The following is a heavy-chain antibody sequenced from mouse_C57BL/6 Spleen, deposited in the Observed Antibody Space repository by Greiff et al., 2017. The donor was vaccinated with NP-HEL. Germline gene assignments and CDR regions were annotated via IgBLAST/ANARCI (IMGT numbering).Heavy chain of an antibody. D-gene: IGHD1-1*01. CDR3: ARDQGELLRSYWYFDV. CDR1: GYSITSGYD. CDR2: ISYSGST. Sequence: EVKLMESGPGMVKPSQSLSLTCTVTGYSITSGYDWHWIRHFPGNKLEWMGYISYSGSTNYNPSLKSRISITHDTSKNHFFLKLNSVTTEDTATYYCARDQGELLRSYWYFDVWGTGTTVTVSS. V-gene: IGHV3-1*01. J-gene: IGHJ1*03.